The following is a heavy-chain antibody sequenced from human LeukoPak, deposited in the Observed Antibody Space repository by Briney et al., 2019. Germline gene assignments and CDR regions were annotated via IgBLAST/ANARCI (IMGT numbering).Heavy chain of an antibody. CDR2: MNTTGST. CDR1: VDPISFGSYN. J-gene: IGHJ4*02. CDR3: ARDWDY. Sequence: PLPLPSLSLVDPISFGSYNWTCFRKPAGKGLEWIGHMNTTGSTKYNSSLKSRVTISVDTSNNQFSLKVSSVTAADTAVYYCARDWDYWGQGTLVTVSS. V-gene: IGHV4-61*09.